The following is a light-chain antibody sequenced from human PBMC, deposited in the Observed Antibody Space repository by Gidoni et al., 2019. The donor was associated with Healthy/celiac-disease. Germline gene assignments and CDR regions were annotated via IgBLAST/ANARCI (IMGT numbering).Light chain of an antibody. CDR2: AAS. CDR3: QQSYSTPLT. Sequence: DTQMTQSPSSLSASVRDRVTITCRASQSISSYLDWYQQKPGKAPKLLIYAASSLQSGVPSRFSGSGSGTDFTLTISSLQPEDFATYYCQQSYSTPLTFGGXTKVEIK. V-gene: IGKV1-39*01. J-gene: IGKJ4*01. CDR1: QSISSY.